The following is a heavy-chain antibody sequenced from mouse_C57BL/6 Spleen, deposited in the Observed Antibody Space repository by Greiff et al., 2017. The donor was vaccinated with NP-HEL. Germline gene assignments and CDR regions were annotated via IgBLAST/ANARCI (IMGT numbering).Heavy chain of an antibody. V-gene: IGHV5-17*01. J-gene: IGHJ2*01. CDR3: ATTAQATGFDY. CDR1: GFTFSDYG. CDR2: ISSGSSTI. D-gene: IGHD3-2*02. Sequence: DVMLVESGGGLVKPGGSLKLSCAASGFTFSDYGMHWVRQAPEKGLEWVAYISSGSSTIYYADTVKGRFTISRDNAKNTLFLQMTSLRSEDTPMYYGATTAQATGFDYWGQGTTLTVSS.